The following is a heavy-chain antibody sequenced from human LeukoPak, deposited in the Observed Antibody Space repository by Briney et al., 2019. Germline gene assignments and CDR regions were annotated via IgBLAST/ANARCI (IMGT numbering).Heavy chain of an antibody. Sequence: ASVKVSCSASGYTFSSYYFSWVRQATGQGLEWMGWMNPNSGNTGYAQKFQGRVTITRNTSISTAYMELSSLRSEDTAVYYCAGWSDHRYYYYMDVWGKGTTVTVSS. CDR2: MNPNSGNT. V-gene: IGHV1-8*03. CDR1: GYTFSSYY. J-gene: IGHJ6*03. D-gene: IGHD2-15*01. CDR3: AGWSDHRYYYYMDV.